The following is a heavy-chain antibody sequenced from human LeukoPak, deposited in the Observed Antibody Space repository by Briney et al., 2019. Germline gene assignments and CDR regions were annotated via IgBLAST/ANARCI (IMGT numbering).Heavy chain of an antibody. CDR1: GGSISSYY. CDR3: ARGAVAGTFDY. J-gene: IGHJ4*02. D-gene: IGHD6-19*01. CDR2: IYYSGST. Sequence: SETLSLTCTVSGGSISSYYWSWIRQPPGKGLEWIGYIYYSGSTNCNPSLKSRVTISVDTSKNQFSLKLSSVTAADTAVYYCARGAVAGTFDYWSQGTLVTVSS. V-gene: IGHV4-59*01.